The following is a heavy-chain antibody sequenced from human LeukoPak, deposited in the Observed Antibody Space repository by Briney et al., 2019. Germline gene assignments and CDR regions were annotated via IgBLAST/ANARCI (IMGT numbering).Heavy chain of an antibody. Sequence: PGGSLRPPCAASGFTFSSYWMNWVRQAPGKGLVWVSRIASDGSSTTYADSMKGRFSISRDNAKNTLYLQMNSLRVEDTAVYYCARGRPHGNDYWGQGTLVTVS. J-gene: IGHJ4*02. CDR2: IASDGSST. CDR1: GFTFSSYW. D-gene: IGHD4-23*01. CDR3: ARGRPHGNDY. V-gene: IGHV3-74*01.